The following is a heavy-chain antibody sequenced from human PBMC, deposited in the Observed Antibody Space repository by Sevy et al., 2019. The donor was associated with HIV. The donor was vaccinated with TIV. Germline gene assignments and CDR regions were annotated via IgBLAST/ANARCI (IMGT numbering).Heavy chain of an antibody. CDR1: GYTLTELS. V-gene: IGHV1-24*01. Sequence: ASVKVSCKVSGYTLTELSMHWVRQAPGKGLEWMGGFDPEDGETFYAQKFKGRVTMTQDTSTDTAYMELSSLRSEDTAVYYCATPYGSGSHLYYYYGMDVWGQGTTVTVSS. J-gene: IGHJ6*02. D-gene: IGHD3-10*01. CDR2: FDPEDGET. CDR3: ATPYGSGSHLYYYYGMDV.